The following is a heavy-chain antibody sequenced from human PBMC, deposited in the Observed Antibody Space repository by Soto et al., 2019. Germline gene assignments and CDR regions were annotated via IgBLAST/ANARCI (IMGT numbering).Heavy chain of an antibody. J-gene: IGHJ6*02. D-gene: IGHD3-9*01. V-gene: IGHV4-59*01. Sequence: QVQLQESGPGLVKPSETLSLTCTVSGASITSYYWSWIRQPPGKGVEWIGNIYFSGSTNSKPSLKSRVTMSLDASKNQFSLKLTSVTAADTAVYYCARVLRYFETRGPGYGMDVWGQGTTVTVSS. CDR1: GASITSYY. CDR3: ARVLRYFETRGPGYGMDV. CDR2: IYFSGST.